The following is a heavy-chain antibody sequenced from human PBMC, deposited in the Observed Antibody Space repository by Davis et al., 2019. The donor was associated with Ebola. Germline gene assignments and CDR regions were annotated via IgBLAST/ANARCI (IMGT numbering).Heavy chain of an antibody. J-gene: IGHJ6*02. CDR2: IIPIFGTA. CDR3: ARDQLTVTETRVYYYYGMDV. Sequence: AASVKVSCKASGGTFSSYAISWVRQAPGQGLEWMGGIIPIFGTANYAQKLQGRVTMTTDTSTSTAYMELRSLRSDDTAVYYCARDQLTVTETRVYYYYGMDVWGQGTTVTVSS. V-gene: IGHV1-69*05. D-gene: IGHD4-17*01. CDR1: GGTFSSYA.